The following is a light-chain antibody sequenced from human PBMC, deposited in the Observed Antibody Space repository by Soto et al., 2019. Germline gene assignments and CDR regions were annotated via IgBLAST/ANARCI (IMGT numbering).Light chain of an antibody. CDR3: QQLNNLPPFT. J-gene: IGKJ3*01. CDR2: GAV. CDR1: QGISNY. V-gene: IGKV1-9*01. Sequence: IQLTQSPSSLSASIGDRVTITCRASQGISNYLAWYQQKPGKAPKLLIYGAVTLQSGVPSRFSGSGSGTDFTLNISSLQPDDLASYYCQQLNNLPPFTFGPGNKVDLK.